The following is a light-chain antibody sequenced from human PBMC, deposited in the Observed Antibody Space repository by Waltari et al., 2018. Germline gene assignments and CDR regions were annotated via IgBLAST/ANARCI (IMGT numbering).Light chain of an antibody. CDR1: SSKIGAGHA. CDR3: QSFDSNVRGGVV. CDR2: GNN. Sequence: QSILTQPTSVSGAPGQRVTISCTGSSSKIGAGHAVPWYQAFPGTAPKLLIYGNNNRPSGVPDRFSCSKACSSASLAINGLQAEDEADYYCQSFDSNVRGGVVFGGGTKVTVL. J-gene: IGLJ3*02. V-gene: IGLV1-40*01.